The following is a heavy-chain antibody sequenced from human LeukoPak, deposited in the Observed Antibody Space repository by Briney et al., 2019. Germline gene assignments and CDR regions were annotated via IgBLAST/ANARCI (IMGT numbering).Heavy chain of an antibody. J-gene: IGHJ6*03. D-gene: IGHD1-26*01. CDR1: GFTFSSYG. CDR2: ISYDGSNK. Sequence: GGSLRLSCAASGFTFSSYGMHWVRQAPGKGLEWVAVISYDGSNKYYADSVKGRFTISRDNAKNSLYLQMNSLGPEDTAVYYCARDPYSGNYGNYYYYMDVWGKGTTVTISS. V-gene: IGHV3-30*03. CDR3: ARDPYSGNYGNYYYYMDV.